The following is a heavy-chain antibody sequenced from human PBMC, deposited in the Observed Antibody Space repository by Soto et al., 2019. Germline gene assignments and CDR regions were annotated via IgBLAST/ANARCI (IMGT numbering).Heavy chain of an antibody. J-gene: IGHJ4*02. Sequence: ASVKVSCKVSGYTLTELSMLWVRQAPGKGIEWMGGFDPEDGETIYAQKFQGRVTMTRDTSTSTVYMELSSLRSEDTAVYYCAREVTLVYDYWGQGTLVTVSS. D-gene: IGHD4-4*01. CDR1: GYTLTELS. CDR3: AREVTLVYDY. CDR2: FDPEDGET. V-gene: IGHV1-24*01.